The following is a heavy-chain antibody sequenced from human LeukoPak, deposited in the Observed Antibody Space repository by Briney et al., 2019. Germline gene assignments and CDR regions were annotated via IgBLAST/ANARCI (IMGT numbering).Heavy chain of an antibody. CDR1: GFTFSSYG. CDR3: ARESRGYYDSSGYYYGGWFDP. Sequence: PGGSLRLSCAASGFTFSSYGMHWVRQAPGKGLEWVAVIWYDGSNKYYADSVKGRFTISRDNSKNTLYLQMNSLRAEDTAVYYCARESRGYYDSSGYYYGGWFDPWGQGTLVTVSS. D-gene: IGHD3-22*01. J-gene: IGHJ5*02. V-gene: IGHV3-33*08. CDR2: IWYDGSNK.